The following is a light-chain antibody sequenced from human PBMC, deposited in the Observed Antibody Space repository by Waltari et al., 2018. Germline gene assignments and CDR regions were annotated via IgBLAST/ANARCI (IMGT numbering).Light chain of an antibody. CDR1: QNINTW. J-gene: IGKJ2*01. CDR3: QQYNSFSGYT. Sequence: DIQMTQSPSTLSAFVGDRVTITCRASQNINTWLAWYQQKPGKVPRLLIYKASTLENGVPSMFSGSGSGTEFTLTIGSLQPDDFATYYCQQYNSFSGYTFGQGTKLEIK. CDR2: KAS. V-gene: IGKV1-5*03.